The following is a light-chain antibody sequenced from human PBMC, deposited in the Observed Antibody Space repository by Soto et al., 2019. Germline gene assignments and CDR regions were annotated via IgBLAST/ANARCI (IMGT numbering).Light chain of an antibody. V-gene: IGLV2-14*03. Sequence: QSALTQPASVFGSPGQSITFSCTGTSSDVGGYNFVSWYQQHPGKAPKLMIYEVSSRPSGVSNRFSGSKSGNTASLTISGLQPEDEADYYCSSYTTSTTVVFGTGTKGPS. CDR2: EVS. J-gene: IGLJ1*01. CDR1: SSDVGGYNF. CDR3: SSYTTSTTVV.